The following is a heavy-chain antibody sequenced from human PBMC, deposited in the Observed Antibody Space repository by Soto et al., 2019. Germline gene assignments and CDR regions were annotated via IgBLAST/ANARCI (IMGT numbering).Heavy chain of an antibody. CDR2: INAGNGNT. CDR1: GYTFTSYA. CDR3: ARDLDDFWSGYYRVEALDI. J-gene: IGHJ3*02. D-gene: IGHD3-3*01. V-gene: IGHV1-3*01. Sequence: GASVKVSCKASGYTFTSYAMHWVRQAPGQRLEWMGWINAGNGNTKYSQKFQGRVTITRDTSASTAYMELSSLRSEDTAVYYCARDLDDFWSGYYRVEALDIWGQGTMVTVSS.